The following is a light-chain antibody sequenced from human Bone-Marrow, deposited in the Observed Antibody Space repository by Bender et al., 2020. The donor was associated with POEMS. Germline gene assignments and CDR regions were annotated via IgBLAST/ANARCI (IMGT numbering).Light chain of an antibody. CDR1: SSDVGSYKV. CDR3: CSYAGSKV. Sequence: QSALTQPASVSGSPGQSITISCTGTSSDVGSYKVVSWYQQHPGKAPKLMIYEGSKRPSGVSNRFSGSKSGNTASLTISGLQAEDEGYYYCCSYAGSKVFGGGTKLPVL. CDR2: EGS. J-gene: IGLJ3*02. V-gene: IGLV2-23*01.